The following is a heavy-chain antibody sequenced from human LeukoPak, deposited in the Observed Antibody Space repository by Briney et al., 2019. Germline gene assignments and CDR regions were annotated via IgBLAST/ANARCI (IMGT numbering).Heavy chain of an antibody. J-gene: IGHJ5*02. D-gene: IGHD5-12*01. CDR1: GESFSGYY. V-gene: IGHV4-34*01. CDR3: AMVVATIGSKWFDP. Sequence: PSETLSLTCAVYGESFSGYYWSWIRQPPGKGLEWIGEINHSGSTNYNPSLKGRVTISVDTSKNQFSLKLSSVTAADRAVYYCAMVVATIGSKWFDPWGQGTLVTVSS. CDR2: INHSGST.